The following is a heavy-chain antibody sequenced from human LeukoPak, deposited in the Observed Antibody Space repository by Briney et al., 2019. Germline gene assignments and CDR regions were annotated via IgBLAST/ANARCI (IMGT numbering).Heavy chain of an antibody. CDR3: ARVVLSSFYYGMDV. J-gene: IGHJ6*02. CDR2: IWSDGNLK. V-gene: IGHV3-33*01. D-gene: IGHD3-10*02. CDR1: GFTFSSYG. Sequence: GGSLRLSCAASGFTFSSYGMHWVRQAPGKGLEWVAVIWSDGNLKYYADSVKGRFTISRDNSWNTMNLQMNGLRAEDTAVYYCARVVLSSFYYGMDVWGQGTTVTV.